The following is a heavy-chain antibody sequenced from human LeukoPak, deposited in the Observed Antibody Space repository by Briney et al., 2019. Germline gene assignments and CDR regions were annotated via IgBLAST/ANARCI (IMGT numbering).Heavy chain of an antibody. CDR2: ISSSGSTI. D-gene: IGHD5-12*01. CDR1: GFTFSSYE. J-gene: IGHJ4*02. CDR3: ARGRLGYIVATMLDY. Sequence: GGSLRLSCAASGFTFSSYEMNWVRQAPGKGLEWVSYISSSGSTIYYADSVKGRFTISRDNAKNSLYLQMNSLRAEDMAVYYCARGRLGYIVATMLDYWGQGTLVTVSS. V-gene: IGHV3-48*03.